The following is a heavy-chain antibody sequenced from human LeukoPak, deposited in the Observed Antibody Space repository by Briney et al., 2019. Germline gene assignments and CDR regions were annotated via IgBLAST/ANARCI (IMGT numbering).Heavy chain of an antibody. CDR2: IKEDGSEK. CDR3: ARDSSGYQ. J-gene: IGHJ4*02. D-gene: IGHD3-22*01. CDR1: GFTFSTYW. Sequence: GGSLRLSCAASGFTFSTYWMSWVRQAPGKGLEWVTNIKEDGSEKYYGDSVKGRFTISRDNAKNSLYLQMNSLRAEDTAVYYCARDSSGYQWGQGTLVTVSS. V-gene: IGHV3-7*01.